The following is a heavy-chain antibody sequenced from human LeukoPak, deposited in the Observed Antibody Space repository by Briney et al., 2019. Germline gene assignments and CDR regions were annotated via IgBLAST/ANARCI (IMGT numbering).Heavy chain of an antibody. CDR2: INPSGGST. D-gene: IGHD4-17*01. CDR3: ARQGNHDYGDNNWFDP. CDR1: GYTFTSYY. J-gene: IGHJ5*02. V-gene: IGHV1-46*01. Sequence: ASVKVSCKASGYTFTSYYMHWVRQAPGQGLEWMGIINPSGGSTSYAQKFQGRVTMTRDMSTSTVYMELSSLRSEDTAVYYCARQGNHDYGDNNWFDPWGQGTLVTVSS.